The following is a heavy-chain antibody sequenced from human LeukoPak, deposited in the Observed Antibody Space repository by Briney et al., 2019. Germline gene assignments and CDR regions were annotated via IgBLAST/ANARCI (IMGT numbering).Heavy chain of an antibody. CDR1: GFTFSSYA. J-gene: IGHJ6*03. CDR2: ISYDGSDK. D-gene: IGHD3-10*01. V-gene: IGHV3-30*04. Sequence: GGSLRLSCAASGFTFSSYAMHWVRQAPGKGLEWVAVISYDGSDKYYADSVKGRFTISRDNSKNTLYLQMSSLRAEDTAVYYCASLTGRSNYMDVWGKGTTVTLSS. CDR3: ASLTGRSNYMDV.